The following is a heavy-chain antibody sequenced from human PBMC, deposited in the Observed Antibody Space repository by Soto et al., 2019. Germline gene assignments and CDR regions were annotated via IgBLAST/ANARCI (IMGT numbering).Heavy chain of an antibody. J-gene: IGHJ4*02. Sequence: GGSLRLSCVASGFSFRSYSMVWVRQAPGRGLEWISYIFVTSTTIFYSDSVKGRFTVSRDNAQNSLFLLMNGLRAEDTAVYYCARDVDWAFDYWGQGTLVTVSS. CDR1: GFSFRSYS. V-gene: IGHV3-48*04. CDR2: IFVTSTTI. D-gene: IGHD3-9*01. CDR3: ARDVDWAFDY.